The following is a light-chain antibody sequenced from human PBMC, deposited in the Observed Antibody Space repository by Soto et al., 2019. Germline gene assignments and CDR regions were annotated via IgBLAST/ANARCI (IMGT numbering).Light chain of an antibody. Sequence: QLVLTQPASVSGSPGQSITISCTGSSSDIGAYNYVSWYQQHPGKAPKLMIYAVTDRPSGVSSRFSGSKSANTASLTISGLQAEDEADYYCSSYTSSSTLFGTGTKVT. CDR3: SSYTSSSTL. CDR1: SSDIGAYNY. CDR2: AVT. V-gene: IGLV2-14*01. J-gene: IGLJ1*01.